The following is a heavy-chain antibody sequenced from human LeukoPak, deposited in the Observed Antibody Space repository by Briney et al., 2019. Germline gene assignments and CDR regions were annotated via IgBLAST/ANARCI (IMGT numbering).Heavy chain of an antibody. Sequence: GGSLRLSCAASGFTFNDYYMSWIRQAPGKGLEWLSYINIGGTNTHYADSVKGRFTISRDNARKSLYLEVNNLRAEDTAVYYCATDGAGFDTWGQGVLVTVSS. CDR3: ATDGAGFDT. CDR2: INIGGTNT. J-gene: IGHJ5*02. CDR1: GFTFNDYY. V-gene: IGHV3-11*01.